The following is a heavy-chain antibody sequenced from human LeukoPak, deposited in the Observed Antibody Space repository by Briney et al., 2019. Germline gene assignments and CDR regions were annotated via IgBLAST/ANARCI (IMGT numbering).Heavy chain of an antibody. Sequence: PGGSLRLSCAASGFTFSSYAMSWVRQAPGKGLEWVSAISGSGGSTYYADSVKGRFAISRDNSKNTLYLQMNSLRAEDTAVYYCAKDTSMIVVVIDYWGQGTLVTVSS. CDR3: AKDTSMIVVVIDY. CDR2: ISGSGGST. V-gene: IGHV3-23*01. CDR1: GFTFSSYA. J-gene: IGHJ4*02. D-gene: IGHD3-22*01.